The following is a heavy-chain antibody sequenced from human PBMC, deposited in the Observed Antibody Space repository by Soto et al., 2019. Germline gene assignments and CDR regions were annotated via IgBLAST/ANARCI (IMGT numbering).Heavy chain of an antibody. J-gene: IGHJ4*02. V-gene: IGHV4-39*01. CDR3: ARQRTGYSSGWFDY. Sequence: SETLSLTCTVSGGSISSSSYYWGWIRQPPGKGLEWIGSIYYSGSTYYNPSLKSRVTISVDTSKNQFSLKLSSVTAADTAVYYCARQRTGYSSGWFDYWGQGTLVTVSS. CDR1: GGSISSSSYY. CDR2: IYYSGST. D-gene: IGHD6-19*01.